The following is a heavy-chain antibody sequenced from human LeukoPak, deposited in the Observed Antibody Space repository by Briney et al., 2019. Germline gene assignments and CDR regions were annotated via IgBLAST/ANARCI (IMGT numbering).Heavy chain of an antibody. D-gene: IGHD6-19*01. CDR3: AKDSTRNRIAVAGGYLYY. J-gene: IGHJ4*02. CDR1: GFTFSSIV. V-gene: IGHV3-23*01. Sequence: QTGGSLRHSYAACGFTFSSIVMRCVRQAPGKGLEWVSAISGSGGSTYYADSVKGRFTISRDNSKNTLYLQMTSLRAEDTAVYYCAKDSTRNRIAVAGGYLYYWGQGTLVTVSS. CDR2: ISGSGGST.